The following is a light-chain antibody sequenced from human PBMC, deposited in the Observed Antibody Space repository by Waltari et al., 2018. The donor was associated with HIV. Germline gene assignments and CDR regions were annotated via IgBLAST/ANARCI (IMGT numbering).Light chain of an antibody. CDR3: QHYAFSPRT. J-gene: IGKJ1*01. CDR2: GAP. V-gene: IGKV3-20*01. CDR1: QSVTSTY. Sequence: DIVLTQSPGTLSLSPGERATLSCRASQSVTSTYLAWYQQKTGQAPRLPIYGAPNRATAIPNRFSGSGSGADFTLTISRLEPEDFAVYYCQHYAFSPRTFGQGTKVEIK.